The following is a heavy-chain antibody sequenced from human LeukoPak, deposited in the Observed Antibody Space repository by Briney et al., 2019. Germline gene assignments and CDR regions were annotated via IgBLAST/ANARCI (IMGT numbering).Heavy chain of an antibody. D-gene: IGHD3-10*01. J-gene: IGHJ4*02. Sequence: GGSLRLSCAASGFTFSSYSMNWVRQAPGKGLEWVSSISSSSSYIYYADSVKGRFTISRDNAKNSLYLQMNSLRAEDTAVYYCASSAGEWFGELNYWGQGTLVTVSS. CDR1: GFTFSSYS. V-gene: IGHV3-21*01. CDR2: ISSSSSYI. CDR3: ASSAGEWFGELNY.